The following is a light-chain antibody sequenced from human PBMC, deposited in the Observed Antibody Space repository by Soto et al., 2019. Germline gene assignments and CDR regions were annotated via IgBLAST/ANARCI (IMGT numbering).Light chain of an antibody. Sequence: QSALTQPASVSGSPGQSITISCTGTSSDVGSYDLVSWYQQHPGKVPKLIIYEGAKRPSGVSSRFTGSNSGNTPSLTISGLQAEDEADYYCCSYAGVSTPVAYVMFGGGTKVTVL. CDR2: EGA. CDR1: SSDVGSYDL. CDR3: CSYAGVSTPVAYVM. V-gene: IGLV2-23*01. J-gene: IGLJ3*02.